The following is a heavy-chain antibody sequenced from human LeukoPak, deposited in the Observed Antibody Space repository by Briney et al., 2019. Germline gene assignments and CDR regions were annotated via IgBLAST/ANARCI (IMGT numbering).Heavy chain of an antibody. V-gene: IGHV1-2*02. CDR3: ARLGGENYDILTGYALFDY. CDR2: INPNSGGT. J-gene: IGHJ4*02. D-gene: IGHD3-9*01. CDR1: GYTFTGYY. Sequence: ASVKVSCKASGYTFTGYYMHWVRQSPGQGLEWMGWINPNSGGTNYAQKFQGRVTMTRDTSISTAYMELSRLRSDDTAVYYCARLGGENYDILTGYALFDYWGQGTLVTVSS.